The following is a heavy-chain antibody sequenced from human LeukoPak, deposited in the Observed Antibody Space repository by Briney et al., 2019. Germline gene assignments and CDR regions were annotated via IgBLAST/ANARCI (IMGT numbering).Heavy chain of an antibody. CDR3: ARVTSSWYFGD. J-gene: IGHJ4*02. CDR1: GGSISGYY. V-gene: IGHV4-4*07. Sequence: SETLSLTCTVSGGSISGYYWSWIRQPAGKRLEWIGRIYTSGNTNYNPSLKSRVTMSVDTSNNQFSLKLNSVSAADTAVYYCARVTSSWYFGDWGQGTLVTVSS. D-gene: IGHD6-13*01. CDR2: IYTSGNT.